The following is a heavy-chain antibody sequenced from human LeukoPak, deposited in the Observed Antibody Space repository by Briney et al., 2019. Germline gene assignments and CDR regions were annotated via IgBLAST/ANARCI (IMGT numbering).Heavy chain of an antibody. J-gene: IGHJ3*02. CDR1: GGSFSGYY. Sequence: SETLSLTCAVYGGSFSGYYWSWIRQPPGKGLEWIGEINHSGSTNYNPSLKSRVTMSVDTSKNQFSLKLSSVTAADTAVYYCARDYYDSSGYLEGTSAFDIWGQGTMVTVSS. CDR2: INHSGST. V-gene: IGHV4-34*01. D-gene: IGHD3-22*01. CDR3: ARDYYDSSGYLEGTSAFDI.